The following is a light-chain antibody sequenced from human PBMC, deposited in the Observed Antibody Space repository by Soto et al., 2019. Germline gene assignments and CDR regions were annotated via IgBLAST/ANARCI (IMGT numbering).Light chain of an antibody. Sequence: QSALTQPPSVSAAPGQKVTISCSGSSPNIGNNYVSWYQQLPGTAPKLLIYENNKRPSGIPDRFSGSKSGTSATLGITGLQTGDEADYYCGTWDSSLSAGVFGTG. CDR3: GTWDSSLSAGV. CDR2: ENN. CDR1: SPNIGNNY. V-gene: IGLV1-51*02. J-gene: IGLJ1*01.